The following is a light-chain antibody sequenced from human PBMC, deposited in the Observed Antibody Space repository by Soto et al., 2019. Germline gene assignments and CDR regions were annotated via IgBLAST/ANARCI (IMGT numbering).Light chain of an antibody. CDR2: GAS. V-gene: IGKV3-20*01. CDR3: QQFGTSPLWT. Sequence: EIVVTQSPGTLSLSPGERTTLSCMAIQSVSSSYLAWYQQKPGQAPRLLIYGASSRATGIPDRFSGSGSGTDFTLTISRLEPEDFAAYFCQQFGTSPLWTFGQGTKVDIK. J-gene: IGKJ1*01. CDR1: QSVSSSY.